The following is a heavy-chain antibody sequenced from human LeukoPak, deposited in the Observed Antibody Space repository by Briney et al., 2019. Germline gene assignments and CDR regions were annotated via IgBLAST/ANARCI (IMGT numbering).Heavy chain of an antibody. CDR2: ISGSGGST. J-gene: IGHJ6*03. Sequence: GGSLRLSCAASGFTFSSYAMSWVRQAPGKGLEWVSAISGSGGSTYYADSVKGRFTISRDNSKNTLYLQMNSLRAEDTAVYYCARAYYDFWNYYYYMDVWGKGTTVTVSS. CDR3: ARAYYDFWNYYYYMDV. D-gene: IGHD3-3*01. CDR1: GFTFSSYA. V-gene: IGHV3-23*01.